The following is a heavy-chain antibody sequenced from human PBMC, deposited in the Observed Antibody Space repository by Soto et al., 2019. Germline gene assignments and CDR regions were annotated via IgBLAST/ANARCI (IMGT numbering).Heavy chain of an antibody. D-gene: IGHD5-18*01. CDR3: ARDRGHSYGTLFLGYYYGMDV. Sequence: ASVKVSCKASGYTFTGYYMHWVRQAPGQGLEWMGWINPNSGGTNYAQKFQGRVTMTRDTSISTAYMELSRLRSDDTAVYYCARDRGHSYGTLFLGYYYGMDVWGQGTTVTVSS. V-gene: IGHV1-2*02. CDR2: INPNSGGT. CDR1: GYTFTGYY. J-gene: IGHJ6*02.